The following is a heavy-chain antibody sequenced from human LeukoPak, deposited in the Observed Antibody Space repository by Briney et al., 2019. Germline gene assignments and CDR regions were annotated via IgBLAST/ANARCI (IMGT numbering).Heavy chain of an antibody. Sequence: GRSLRLSCSASGFSFGDYAMHWVRQAPGKGLEWVSGISWNSGSIGYADSVKGRFSISRDNSKNTLYLQMNSLRADDTAVYYCARDLDDYVWGSYRSSLRGFDYWGQGTLVTVSS. V-gene: IGHV3-9*01. CDR2: ISWNSGSI. D-gene: IGHD3-16*02. J-gene: IGHJ4*02. CDR1: GFSFGDYA. CDR3: ARDLDDYVWGSYRSSLRGFDY.